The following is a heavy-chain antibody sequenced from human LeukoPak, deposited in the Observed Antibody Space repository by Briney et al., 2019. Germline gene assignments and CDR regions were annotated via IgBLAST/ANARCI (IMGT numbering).Heavy chain of an antibody. D-gene: IGHD2-15*01. CDR3: AWGAMVVAPFDY. CDR1: GGTFSSYA. J-gene: IGHJ4*02. CDR2: IIPIFGTA. Sequence: GASVKVSCKASGGTFSSYAISWVRQAPGQGLEWMGRIIPIFGTANYAQKFQGRVTITTDESTSTAYMEPSSLRSEDTAVYYCAWGAMVVAPFDYWGQGTLVTVSS. V-gene: IGHV1-69*05.